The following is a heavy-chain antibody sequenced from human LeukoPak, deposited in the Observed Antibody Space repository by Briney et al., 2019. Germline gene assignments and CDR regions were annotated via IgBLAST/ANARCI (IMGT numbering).Heavy chain of an antibody. V-gene: IGHV1-69*04. CDR3: ARATRKIVGATGYYYYYMDV. CDR1: GSTFSSYA. J-gene: IGHJ6*03. Sequence: SVKVSCKASGSTFSSYAISWVRQAPGQGLEWMGRIIPILGIANYAQKFQGRVTITADKSTSTAYMELSSLRSEDTAVYYCARATRKIVGATGYYYYYMDVWGKGTTVTVSS. D-gene: IGHD1-26*01. CDR2: IIPILGIA.